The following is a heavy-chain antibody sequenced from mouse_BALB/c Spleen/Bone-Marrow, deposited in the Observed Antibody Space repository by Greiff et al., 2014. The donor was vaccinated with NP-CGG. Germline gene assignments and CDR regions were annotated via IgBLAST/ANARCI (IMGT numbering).Heavy chain of an antibody. V-gene: IGHV1-87*01. J-gene: IGHJ3*01. CDR1: GYTFTSYW. D-gene: IGHD1-1*01. Sequence: VKLQESGAELARPGASVKLSCKASGYTFTSYWMQWVKQRPGQGLEWIGAIYPGDGDIRYTQKFKGKATLTADKSSSTAYMQHSSLASEDSAVYYNAREDSYSWFAYWGQGTLVTVSA. CDR3: AREDSYSWFAY. CDR2: IYPGDGDI.